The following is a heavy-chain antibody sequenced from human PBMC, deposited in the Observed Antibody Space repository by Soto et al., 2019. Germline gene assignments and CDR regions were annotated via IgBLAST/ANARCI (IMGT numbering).Heavy chain of an antibody. CDR2: INPSGGST. V-gene: IGHV1-46*03. CDR1: GYTFTSYY. CDR3: ARDRPSGYYSYWYFDL. D-gene: IGHD3-22*01. J-gene: IGHJ2*01. Sequence: QVQLVQSGAEVKKPGASVKVSCKASGYTFTSYYMHWVRQAPGQGLEWMGIINPSGGSTSYAQKFQGRVTMTRDTSTRTVYMELSSLRSEDTAVYYCARDRPSGYYSYWYFDLWGRGTLVTVSS.